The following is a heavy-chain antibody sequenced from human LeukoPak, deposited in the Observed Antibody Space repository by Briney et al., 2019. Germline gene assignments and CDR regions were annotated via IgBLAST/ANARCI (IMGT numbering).Heavy chain of an antibody. CDR2: ISYDGSNK. CDR1: GFTFSSYA. CDR3: ARGSDLGSYYMPLFDP. J-gene: IGHJ5*02. D-gene: IGHD3-10*01. Sequence: GGSLRLSCAASGFTFSSYAMHWVREAPGKGLEWVAVISYDGSNKYYADSVKGRFTISRDNSKNTLYLQMNSLRAEDTAVYYCARGSDLGSYYMPLFDPWGQGTLVTVSS. V-gene: IGHV3-30*04.